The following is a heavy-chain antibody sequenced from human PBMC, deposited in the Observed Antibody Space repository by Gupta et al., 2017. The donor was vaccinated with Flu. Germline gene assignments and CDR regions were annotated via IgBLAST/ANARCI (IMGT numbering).Heavy chain of an antibody. CDR2: IKHDGSEK. D-gene: IGHD2-2*01. CDR3: ARDSYAYCSSTTCYGMFDP. V-gene: IGHV3-7*01. Sequence: EVQLVESGGGLVQPGGSLRLSCAVSGFTFRNYWMSWVRQVPGKGLEWVANIKHDGSEKYYVDSVKGRFTISRDNADNSLYLDMNSLRAEDTAVYYCARDSYAYCSSTTCYGMFDPWGQGTLVTVSS. J-gene: IGHJ5*02. CDR1: GFTFRNYW.